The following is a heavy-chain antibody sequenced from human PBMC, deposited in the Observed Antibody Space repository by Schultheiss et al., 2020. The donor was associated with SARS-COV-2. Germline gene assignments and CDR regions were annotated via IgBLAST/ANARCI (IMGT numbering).Heavy chain of an antibody. CDR2: INHSGST. CDR3: ARDRRPMVRGGRTFDY. CDR1: GGSFSGYY. V-gene: IGHV4-34*01. Sequence: SETLSLTCAVYGGSFSGYYWSWIRQPPGKGLEWIGEINHSGSTNYNPSLKSRVTISVDTSKNQFSLKLSSVTAADTAVYYCARDRRPMVRGGRTFDYWGQGTLVTVSS. D-gene: IGHD3-10*01. J-gene: IGHJ4*02.